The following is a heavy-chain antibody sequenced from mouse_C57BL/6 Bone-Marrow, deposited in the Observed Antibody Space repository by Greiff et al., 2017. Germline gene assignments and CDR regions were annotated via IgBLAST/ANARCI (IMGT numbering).Heavy chain of an antibody. V-gene: IGHV1-54*01. CDR2: INPGSGGT. CDR1: GYAFTNYL. Sequence: QVQLQQSGAELVRPGTSVKVSCKASGYAFTNYLIEWVKQRPGQGLEWIGVINPGSGGTNYNEKFKGKATLTAAKSSSTAYLQLSSLTSEDSSVYFCARWVLPYYFDYWGQGTTLTVSS. CDR3: ARWVLPYYFDY. D-gene: IGHD2-3*01. J-gene: IGHJ2*01.